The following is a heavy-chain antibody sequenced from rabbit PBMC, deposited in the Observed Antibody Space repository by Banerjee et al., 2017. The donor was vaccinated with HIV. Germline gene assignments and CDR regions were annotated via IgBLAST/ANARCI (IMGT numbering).Heavy chain of an antibody. CDR1: GIDFSRNYW. Sequence: QEQLVESGGGLVQPGASLTLTCKASGIDFSRNYWICWVRQAPGKRPEWIACIYNGDVSTYYASWVNGRFTLSKTSSTTVTLQMTSLTAADTATYFCARGYPDSTAYELWGQGTLVTVS. J-gene: IGHJ3*01. D-gene: IGHD4-2*01. V-gene: IGHV1S45*01. CDR2: IYNGDVST. CDR3: ARGYPDSTAYEL.